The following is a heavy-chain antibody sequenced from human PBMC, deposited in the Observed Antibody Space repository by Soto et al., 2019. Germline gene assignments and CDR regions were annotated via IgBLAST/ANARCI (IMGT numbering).Heavy chain of an antibody. CDR1: GGSFSGYY. D-gene: IGHD4-17*01. V-gene: IGHV4-34*01. J-gene: IGHJ4*02. CDR3: ARGRSTVTVYFDY. Sequence: ETLSLTCAVYGGSFSGYYWSWIRQPPGKGLEWIGEINHSGSTNYNPSLKSRVTISVDTSKNQFSLKLSSVTAADTAVYYCARGRSTVTVYFDYWGQGTLVTVSS. CDR2: INHSGST.